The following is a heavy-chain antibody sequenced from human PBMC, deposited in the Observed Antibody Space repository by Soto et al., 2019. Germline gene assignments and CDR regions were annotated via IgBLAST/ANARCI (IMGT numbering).Heavy chain of an antibody. CDR3: ARNPLLGYCSGGSCYSRYNWFDP. J-gene: IGHJ5*02. V-gene: IGHV4-34*01. Sequence: TLSLTCAVYGGSFSGYYWSWIRQPPGKGLEWIGEINHSGSTNYNPSLKSRVTISVDTSKNQFSLKLSSVTAADTAVYYCARNPLLGYCSGGSCYSRYNWFDPWGQGTLVTVSS. CDR2: INHSGST. CDR1: GGSFSGYY. D-gene: IGHD2-15*01.